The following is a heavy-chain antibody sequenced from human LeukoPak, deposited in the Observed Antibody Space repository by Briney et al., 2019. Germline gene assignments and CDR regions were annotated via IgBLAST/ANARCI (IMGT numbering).Heavy chain of an antibody. J-gene: IGHJ4*02. CDR3: ARDYYDSSGSVGIDY. V-gene: IGHV4-30-4*01. CDR2: IYYSGST. Sequence: SQTLSLTCTVSGGSISSGDYYWSWIRQPPGKGLEWIGYIYYSGSTYYNPSLKSRVTISVDTSKNKFSLKLSSVTAADTAVYYCARDYYDSSGSVGIDYWGQGTLVTVSS. CDR1: GGSISSGDYY. D-gene: IGHD3-22*01.